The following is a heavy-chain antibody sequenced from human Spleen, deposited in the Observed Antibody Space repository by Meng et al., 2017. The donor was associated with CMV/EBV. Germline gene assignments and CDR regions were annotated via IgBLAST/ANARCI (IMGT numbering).Heavy chain of an antibody. CDR3: ARGRVAARVTGYYYYYGMDV. V-gene: IGHV4-38-2*02. Sequence: SETLSLTCTVSGYSISSGYYWGWVRQPPGKGLEWIGSIYHSGSTYYNPSLKSRVTISVDTSKNQFSLKLSSVTAADTAVYYCARGRVAARVTGYYYYYGMDVWGQGTTVTVSS. CDR1: GYSISSGYY. CDR2: IYHSGST. D-gene: IGHD6-6*01. J-gene: IGHJ6*02.